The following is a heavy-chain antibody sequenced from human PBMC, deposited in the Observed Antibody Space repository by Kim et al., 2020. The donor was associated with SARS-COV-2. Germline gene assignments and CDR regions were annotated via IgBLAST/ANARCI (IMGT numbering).Heavy chain of an antibody. Sequence: SETLSLTCTVSGGSISSGSYYWSWIRQPAGKGLEWIGRIYTSGSTNYNPSLKSRVTISVDTSKNQFSLKLSSVTAADTAVYYCARALTVVTPPTALIGTDAFDIWGQGTMVTVSS. CDR1: GGSISSGSYY. V-gene: IGHV4-61*02. D-gene: IGHD2-21*02. CDR3: ARALTVVTPPTALIGTDAFDI. J-gene: IGHJ3*02. CDR2: IYTSGST.